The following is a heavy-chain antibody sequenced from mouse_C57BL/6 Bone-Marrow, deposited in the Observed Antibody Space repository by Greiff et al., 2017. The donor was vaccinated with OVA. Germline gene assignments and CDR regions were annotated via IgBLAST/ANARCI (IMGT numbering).Heavy chain of an antibody. CDR2: FYPGSGSI. J-gene: IGHJ2*01. CDR3: ARHEDRGTAQALLDY. Sequence: QVHVKQSGAELVKPGASVKLSCKASGYTFTEYTIHWVKQRSGQGLEWIGWFYPGSGSIKYNEKFKDKATLTADKSSSTVYMELSRLTSEDSAVYVCARHEDRGTAQALLDYWGQGTTLTVSS. CDR1: GYTFTEYT. D-gene: IGHD3-2*02. V-gene: IGHV1-62-2*01.